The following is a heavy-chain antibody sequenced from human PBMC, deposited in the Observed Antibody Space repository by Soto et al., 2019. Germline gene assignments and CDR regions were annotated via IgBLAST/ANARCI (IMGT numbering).Heavy chain of an antibody. J-gene: IGHJ4*02. CDR2: ITRGGDYI. D-gene: IGHD3-22*01. CDR1: GFTFSAYT. CDR3: ARGTMIAVIITPTHYLDS. Sequence: PGGSLRLSCVGSGFTFSAYTMNWVRQAPGKGLEWVSSITRGGDYIYYADSVKGRFTVSRDNARNSLFLQMHSLGAEDTARYYCARGTMIAVIITPTHYLDSWGQGTLVTVSS. V-gene: IGHV3-21*06.